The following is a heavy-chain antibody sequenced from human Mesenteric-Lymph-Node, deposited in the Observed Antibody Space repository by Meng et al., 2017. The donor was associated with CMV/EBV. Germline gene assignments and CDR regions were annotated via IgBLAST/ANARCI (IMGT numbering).Heavy chain of an antibody. CDR3: ARGEQLWLRY. V-gene: IGHV4-34*01. J-gene: IGHJ4*02. CDR1: GGSFSGYY. CDR2: INHSGST. Sequence: SETLSLTCAVYGGSFSGYYWSWIRQPPGKGLEWIGEINHSGSTNYNPSLKSRVTISVDTSKNQFSLKLSSVTAADTAVYYCARGEQLWLRYWGQGTLVTVSS. D-gene: IGHD5-18*01.